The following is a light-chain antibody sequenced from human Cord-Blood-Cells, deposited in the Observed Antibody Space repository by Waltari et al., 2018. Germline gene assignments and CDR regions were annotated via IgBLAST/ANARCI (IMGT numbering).Light chain of an antibody. CDR2: KAS. CDR1: QSISSW. J-gene: IGKJ2*01. Sequence: DIQMTQSPSTLSASVGDRVTITCRVSQSISSWLAWYQQKPGKAPTPLIYKASSLESGVPSRFSGSGSGTEFTLTISSLQPDDFATYYCQQYNSYLYTFGQGTKLEIK. CDR3: QQYNSYLYT. V-gene: IGKV1-5*03.